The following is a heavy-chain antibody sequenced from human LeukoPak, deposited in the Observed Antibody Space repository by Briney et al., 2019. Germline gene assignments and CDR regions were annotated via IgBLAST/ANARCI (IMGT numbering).Heavy chain of an antibody. V-gene: IGHV4-34*01. J-gene: IGHJ4*02. D-gene: IGHD2-2*03. CDR2: INHSGST. CDR1: GGSFSGYY. Sequence: PSETLSLTCAVYGGSFSGYYWSWIRQPPGKGLEWIGEINHSGSTNYNPSLKSRVTISVDTSKNQFSLKLSSVTAADTAVYYCARGGMDIVVVPAANISFDYWGQGTLVTVSS. CDR3: ARGGMDIVVVPAANISFDY.